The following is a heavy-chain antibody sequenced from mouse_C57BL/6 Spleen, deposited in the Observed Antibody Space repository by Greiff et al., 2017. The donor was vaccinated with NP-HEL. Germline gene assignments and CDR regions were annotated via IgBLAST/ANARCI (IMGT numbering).Heavy chain of an antibody. CDR3: ASNYYDYFDY. CDR2: ISSGGSYT. Sequence: EVQLVESGADLVKPGGSLKLSCAASGFTFSSYCMSWVRQTPDKRLEWVATISSGGSYTYYPDSVKGRSTISRDNATSTLYLQMSSLKSEDTAMYYCASNYYDYFDYWGQGTTLTVSS. V-gene: IGHV5-6*01. J-gene: IGHJ2*01. D-gene: IGHD2-4*01. CDR1: GFTFSSYC.